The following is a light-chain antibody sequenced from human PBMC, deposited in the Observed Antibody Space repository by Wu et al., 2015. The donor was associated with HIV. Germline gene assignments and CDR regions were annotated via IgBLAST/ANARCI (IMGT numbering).Light chain of an antibody. CDR1: QSISTW. CDR3: QQYDSYWT. J-gene: IGKJ1*01. CDR2: KAS. V-gene: IGKV1-5*03. Sequence: DIQMTQSPSTLSASVGERVTITCRASQSISTWLAWYQQKPGKAPKLLIYKASILETGVPLRFSGSGSGTEFTLTITSLQPDDFATYHCQQYDSYWTFGQGTKVEIK.